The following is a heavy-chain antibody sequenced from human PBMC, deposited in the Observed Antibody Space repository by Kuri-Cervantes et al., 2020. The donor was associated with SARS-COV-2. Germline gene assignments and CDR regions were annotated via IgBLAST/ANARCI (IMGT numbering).Heavy chain of an antibody. D-gene: IGHD1-1*01. V-gene: IGHV1-18*01. CDR2: ISAYNGNT. CDR1: GYTFTSYG. CDR3: ALYNWSDIASFDY. Sequence: ASVKVSCKASGYTFTSYGISWVRQAPGQGLEWMGWISAYNGNTNYAQKLQGRVTMTTDTSTSTAYMELSSLRSEDTAVYYCALYNWSDIASFDYWGQGTLVTVSS. J-gene: IGHJ4*02.